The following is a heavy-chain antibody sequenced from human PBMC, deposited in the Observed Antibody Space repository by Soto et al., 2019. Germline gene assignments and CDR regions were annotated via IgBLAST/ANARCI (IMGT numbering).Heavy chain of an antibody. J-gene: IGHJ5*02. CDR2: INHSGST. CDR1: GGSFSCYY. Sequence: PSETLSLTCAVYGGSFSCYYWSWIRQPPGKGLEWIGEINHSGSTNYNPSLKSRVTISVDTSKNQFSLKLSSVTAADTAVYYCARTTYYYGSGSPNWFDPWGQGTLVTVSS. V-gene: IGHV4-34*01. CDR3: ARTTYYYGSGSPNWFDP. D-gene: IGHD3-10*01.